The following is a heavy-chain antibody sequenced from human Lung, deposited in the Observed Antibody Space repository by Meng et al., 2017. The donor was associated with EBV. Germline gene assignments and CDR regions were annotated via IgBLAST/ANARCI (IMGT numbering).Heavy chain of an antibody. CDR1: GDSITNHNW. D-gene: IGHD3-10*01. V-gene: IGHV4-4*03. CDR2: IPHRGSS. J-gene: IGHJ1*01. CDR3: LRGSGGSV. Sequence: RGPGPALGRRPPTLSLPCAVSGDSITNHNWWAWVRQPPGKGLEWIGEIPHRGSSAYNPSLKSRVSMSIDKSKNQFSLKLTSVTAADTAVYHSLRGSGGSVWGQGTLVTVSS.